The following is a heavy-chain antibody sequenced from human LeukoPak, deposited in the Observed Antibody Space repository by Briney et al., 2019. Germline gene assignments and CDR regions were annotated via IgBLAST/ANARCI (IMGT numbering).Heavy chain of an antibody. CDR2: ISGSGGST. J-gene: IGHJ4*02. Sequence: PEGSLRLSCAASGFTFSSYAMSLVRQAPGKGLEWVSAISGSGGSTYYADSVKGRFTISRDNSKNTLYLQMNSLRAEDTAVYYCAKEAFDYDSSGYYYSDWGQETLVTVSS. V-gene: IGHV3-23*01. CDR3: AKEAFDYDSSGYYYSD. CDR1: GFTFSSYA. D-gene: IGHD3-22*01.